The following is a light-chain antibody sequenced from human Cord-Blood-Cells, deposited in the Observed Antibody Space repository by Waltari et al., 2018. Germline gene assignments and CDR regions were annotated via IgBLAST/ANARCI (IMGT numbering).Light chain of an antibody. Sequence: DIVMTQSPGSPAVSLGESATITCTSSQSVLYSSNNKNYLAWYQQKPGQPPKLLIYWASTRESGVPDRFSGSGSGTDFTLTISSLQAEDVAVYYCQQYYSTPWTFGQGTKVEIK. J-gene: IGKJ1*01. CDR1: QSVLYSSNNKNY. CDR3: QQYYSTPWT. V-gene: IGKV4-1*01. CDR2: WAS.